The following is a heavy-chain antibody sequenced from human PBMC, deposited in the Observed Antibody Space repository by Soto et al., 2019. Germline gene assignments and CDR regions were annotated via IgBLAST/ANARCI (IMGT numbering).Heavy chain of an antibody. CDR1: GGSISSSNW. CDR2: IYHSGST. CDR3: ARERGVLVPAAMRYFDY. D-gene: IGHD2-2*01. Sequence: SETLSLTCAVSGGSISSSNWWSWVRQPPGKGLEWIGEIYHSGSTNYNPSLKSRVTISVDKSKNQFSLKLSSVTAADTAVYYCARERGVLVPAAMRYFDYWGQGTLVTVSS. J-gene: IGHJ4*02. V-gene: IGHV4-4*02.